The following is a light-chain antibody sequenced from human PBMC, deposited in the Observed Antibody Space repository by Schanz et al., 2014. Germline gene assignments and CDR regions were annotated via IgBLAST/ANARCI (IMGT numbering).Light chain of an antibody. CDR2: GES. CDR3: QHRSYWRGT. CDR1: QSVSSSY. Sequence: EIVLTQSPGTLSLSPGERATLSCRASQSVSSSYLAWYQQKPGQAPRLLIYGESTRATGIPARFSGSGSGTEFTLTISSLQSEDFAVYYCQHRSYWRGTFGQGTKLEIK. V-gene: IGKV3D-20*02. J-gene: IGKJ2*02.